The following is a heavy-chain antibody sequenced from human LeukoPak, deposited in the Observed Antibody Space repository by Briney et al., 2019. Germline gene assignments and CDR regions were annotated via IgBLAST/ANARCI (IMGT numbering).Heavy chain of an antibody. CDR3: ASSRRDDYDFWRRAFDI. D-gene: IGHD3-3*01. V-gene: IGHV3-9*01. J-gene: IGHJ3*02. Sequence: PGGSLRLSCAAAGFTFDDYAMHWVRQAAGKGLEWVSRIGWNSGGIDYADSVKGQFTISRDNAKNSLDLQMNSLRDEDTAVYYCASSRRDDYDFWRRAFDIWGQGTMVTVSS. CDR1: GFTFDDYA. CDR2: IGWNSGGI.